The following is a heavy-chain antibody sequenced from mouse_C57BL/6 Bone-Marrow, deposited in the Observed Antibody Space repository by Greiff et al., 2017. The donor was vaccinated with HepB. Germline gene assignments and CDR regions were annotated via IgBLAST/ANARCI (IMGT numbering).Heavy chain of an antibody. CDR1: GYTFTSYW. CDR3: ARTHYGSSLYAMDY. Sequence: VQLQQPGAELVKPGASVKMSCKASGYTFTSYWITWVKQRPGQGLEWIGEIYPRSGNTYYNEKFKGKATLTADKYSSTAYMELRSLTSEDSAVYFCARTHYGSSLYAMDYWGQGTSVTVSS. CDR2: IYPRSGNT. J-gene: IGHJ4*01. V-gene: IGHV1-55*01. D-gene: IGHD1-1*01.